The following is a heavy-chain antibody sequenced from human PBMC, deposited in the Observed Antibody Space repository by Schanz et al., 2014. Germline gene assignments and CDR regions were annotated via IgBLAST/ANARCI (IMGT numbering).Heavy chain of an antibody. D-gene: IGHD3-16*01. CDR3: AKVAEERPHINNWGGDYFDF. CDR2: INTASGNT. Sequence: QVQLLQSGAEVKKPGASMKVSCKTSGYTFTDYPINWVRQAPGRRLEWMGWINTASGNTRYSEAFQGRVTMTRDTSAPTAYMELSSLTSEDTAVYYCAKVAEERPHINNWGGDYFDFWGQGTLDTVSS. J-gene: IGHJ4*02. CDR1: GYTFTDYP. V-gene: IGHV1-3*04.